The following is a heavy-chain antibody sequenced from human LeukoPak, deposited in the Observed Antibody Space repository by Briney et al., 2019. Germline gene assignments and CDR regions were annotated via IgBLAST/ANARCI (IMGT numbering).Heavy chain of an antibody. Sequence: SETLSLTCTVSGGAISNFYLSWIRQAAGQGLEWIGRIYPRGSDYNPSLKSRVTISVDTSKNQFSLKLSSVTAADTAVYYCARVQGSGWDADAFDIWGQGTMVTVSS. CDR3: ARVQGSGWDADAFDI. CDR1: GGAISNFY. V-gene: IGHV4-4*07. CDR2: IYPRGS. J-gene: IGHJ3*02. D-gene: IGHD6-19*01.